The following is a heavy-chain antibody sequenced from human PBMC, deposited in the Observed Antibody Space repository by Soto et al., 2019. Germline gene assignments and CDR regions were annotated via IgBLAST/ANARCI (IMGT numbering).Heavy chain of an antibody. CDR1: GFSVSSNY. J-gene: IGHJ5*02. CDR2: VSDVERA. D-gene: IGHD2-15*01. V-gene: IGHV3-53*01. CDR3: ARPHRAAFAWAAES. Sequence: EVRLVESGGGLIQPGGSLRLSCVVSGFSVSSNYMSWVRQAPGKGLEWVTVVSDVERANYADSVKGRFTVSRDISKRTVFLQMNSLRAEDTAVYYCARPHRAAFAWAAESWGQGTLVIVSS.